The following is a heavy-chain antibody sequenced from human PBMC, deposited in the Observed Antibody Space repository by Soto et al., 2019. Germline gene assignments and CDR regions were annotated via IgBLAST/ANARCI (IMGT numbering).Heavy chain of an antibody. J-gene: IGHJ4*02. CDR3: ARPYYYDSSGYKDY. CDR2: ISSSSSTI. D-gene: IGHD3-22*01. V-gene: IGHV3-48*02. Sequence: EVQLVESGGGLVQPGGSLRLSCAASGFTFSSYSMNWVRQAPGKGLEWVSYISSSSSTIYYADSVKGRFTISRDNAKNSLYLQMNSLRDEDTAVYYWARPYYYDSSGYKDYWGQGTLVTVSS. CDR1: GFTFSSYS.